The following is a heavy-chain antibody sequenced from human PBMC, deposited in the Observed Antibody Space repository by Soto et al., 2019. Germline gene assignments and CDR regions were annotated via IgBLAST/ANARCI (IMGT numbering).Heavy chain of an antibody. CDR3: AKVRESAAAGHFDY. CDR2: ISGSGGTT. CDR1: GFTFSAYA. D-gene: IGHD6-13*01. Sequence: XGSLRLSCAASGFTFSAYAISWVRQAPGKGLEWVSVISGSGGTTYYADSVKGRFTISRDNSKNTLYVQMNSLRAEDTAVYYCAKVRESAAAGHFDYWGQGTLVTVSS. V-gene: IGHV3-23*01. J-gene: IGHJ4*02.